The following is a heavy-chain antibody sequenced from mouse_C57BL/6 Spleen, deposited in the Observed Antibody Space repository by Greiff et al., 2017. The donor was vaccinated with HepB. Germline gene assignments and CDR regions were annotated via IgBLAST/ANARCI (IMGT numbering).Heavy chain of an antibody. V-gene: IGHV1-55*01. J-gene: IGHJ3*01. CDR1: GYTFTSYW. CDR3: AREGVYDGYYVGFAY. CDR2: IYPGSGST. D-gene: IGHD2-3*01. Sequence: SGPELVKPGASVKMSCKASGYTFTSYWITWVKQRPGQGLEWIGDIYPGSGSTNYNEKFKSKATLTVDTSSSTAYMQLSSLTSEDSAVYYCAREGVYDGYYVGFAYWGQGTLVTVSA.